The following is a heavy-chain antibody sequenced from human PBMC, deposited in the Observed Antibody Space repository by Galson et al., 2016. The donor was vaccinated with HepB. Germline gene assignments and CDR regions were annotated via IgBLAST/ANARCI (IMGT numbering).Heavy chain of an antibody. J-gene: IGHJ4*02. CDR1: GGSISSTTYY. D-gene: IGHD3-3*01. V-gene: IGHV4-39*01. Sequence: SLTCTVSGGSISSTTYYWGWIRQPPGKGLEWIGSIYYSGNTYYNPSLKSRVTISVDTSNNQFSLTLTFVTAADTAVYYCARPRMFQGIILIDYWGQGTLVTVSS. CDR3: ARPRMFQGIILIDY. CDR2: IYYSGNT.